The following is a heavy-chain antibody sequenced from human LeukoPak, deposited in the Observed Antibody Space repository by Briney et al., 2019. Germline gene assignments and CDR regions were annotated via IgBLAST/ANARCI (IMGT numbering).Heavy chain of an antibody. V-gene: IGHV3-30*04. D-gene: IGHD6-19*01. CDR1: GFTFSSYA. CDR3: ARDLRYSSGPNY. Sequence: PGGSLRLSCAASGFTFSSYAMHRVRQAPGKGLEWVAVISYDGSNKYYADSVKGRFTISRDNAKNSLYLQMNSLRAEDTAVYYCARDLRYSSGPNYWGQGTRVTVSS. J-gene: IGHJ4*02. CDR2: ISYDGSNK.